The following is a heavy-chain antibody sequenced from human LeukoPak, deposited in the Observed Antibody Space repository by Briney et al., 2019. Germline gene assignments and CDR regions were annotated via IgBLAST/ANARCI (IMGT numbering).Heavy chain of an antibody. CDR3: ARNFPGAGCSGGSCYDY. D-gene: IGHD2-15*01. V-gene: IGHV4-39*07. J-gene: IGHJ4*02. CDR1: GGSISSSSYY. CDR2: IYYSGTT. Sequence: KPSETLSLTCTVSGGSISSSSYYWGWIRQPPGKGLEWIGSIYYSGTTYYNPSLKSRVTISIDTSKNQFSLKLSSVTAADTAVYYCARNFPGAGCSGGSCYDYWGQGTLVTVSS.